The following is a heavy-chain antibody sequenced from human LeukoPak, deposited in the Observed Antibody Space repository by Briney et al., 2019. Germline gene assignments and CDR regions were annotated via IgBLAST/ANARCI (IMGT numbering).Heavy chain of an antibody. CDR3: ARDDDYGSGSYYHYYYGMDV. Sequence: ASVKVSCKASGYTFTSYGISWVRQAPGQGFEWMGWISAYNGNTNYAQKLQGRVTMTTDTSTSTAYMELRSLRSDDTAVYYCARDDDYGSGSYYHYYYGMDVWGKGTTVTVSS. CDR1: GYTFTSYG. V-gene: IGHV1-18*04. CDR2: ISAYNGNT. D-gene: IGHD3-10*01. J-gene: IGHJ6*04.